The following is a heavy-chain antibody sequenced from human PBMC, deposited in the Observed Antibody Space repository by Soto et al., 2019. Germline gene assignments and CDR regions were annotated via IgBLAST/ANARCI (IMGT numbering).Heavy chain of an antibody. CDR1: GGSISSGGTGSY. CDR3: ASGHDAYKVRY. D-gene: IGHD1-1*01. CDR2: IYYTGNT. V-gene: IGHV4-31*03. J-gene: IGHJ4*02. Sequence: QVQLQESGPGLVKPSQILSLTCTVSGGSISSGGTGSYWTWIRQLPGKGLEWIGYIYYTGNTYYNPSLKSRPTISIDTSENQFSLKLTSVTAADTAVYFCASGHDAYKVRYWGQGILVTVSS.